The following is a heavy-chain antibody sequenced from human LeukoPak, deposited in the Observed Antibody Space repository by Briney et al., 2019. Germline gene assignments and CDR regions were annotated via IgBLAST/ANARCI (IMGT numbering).Heavy chain of an antibody. D-gene: IGHD2-15*01. Sequence: GGSLRLSCAVSGFTFSIFEMNWVRQAPGKGLGWVSYISDSGSAIYYAHSVKGRFTISRDNAKNSLYLQMNSLRDEDTAVYYCARVVIAANPDAFDIWGQGTMVTVSS. CDR3: ARVVIAANPDAFDI. V-gene: IGHV3-48*03. J-gene: IGHJ3*02. CDR1: GFTFSIFE. CDR2: ISDSGSAI.